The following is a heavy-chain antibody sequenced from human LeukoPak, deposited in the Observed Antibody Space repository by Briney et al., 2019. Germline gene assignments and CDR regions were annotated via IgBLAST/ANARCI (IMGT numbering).Heavy chain of an antibody. Sequence: GGTPRLSCAASGFTFSSYGMSWVRQAPGKGLEWVSAISGSGGSTYYADSVKGRFTISRDNSKNTLYLQMNSLRAEDTAVYYCAKDVTMVRGVLDYWGQGTLVTVSS. D-gene: IGHD3-10*01. J-gene: IGHJ4*02. CDR1: GFTFSSYG. V-gene: IGHV3-23*01. CDR2: ISGSGGST. CDR3: AKDVTMVRGVLDY.